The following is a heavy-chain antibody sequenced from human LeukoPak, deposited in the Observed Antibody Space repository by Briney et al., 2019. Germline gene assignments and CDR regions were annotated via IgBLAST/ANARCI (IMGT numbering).Heavy chain of an antibody. D-gene: IGHD6-19*01. CDR1: GYTFTSYG. J-gene: IGHJ3*02. Sequence: ASVKVSCKASGYTFTSYGISWVRQAPGQGLEWMGWISAYNGNTNYAQKLQGRVTMTTDTSTSTAYMELRSLRSEDTAVYYCATDRGAVAHDAFDIWGQGTMVTVSS. CDR2: ISAYNGNT. V-gene: IGHV1-18*01. CDR3: ATDRGAVAHDAFDI.